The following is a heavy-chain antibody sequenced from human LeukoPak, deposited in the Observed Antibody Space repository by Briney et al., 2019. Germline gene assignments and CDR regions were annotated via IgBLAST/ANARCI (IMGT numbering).Heavy chain of an antibody. CDR3: ARARDTWNDDGRFDY. D-gene: IGHD1-1*01. J-gene: IGHJ4*02. CDR2: INPSGGST. CDR1: GYTFTSYY. V-gene: IGHV1-46*01. Sequence: ASVKVSCEASGYTFTSYYMHWVRQAPGQGLEWMGIINPSGGSTSYAQKFQGRVTMTRDMSTSTVYMELSSLRSEDTAVYYCARARDTWNDDGRFDYWGQGTLVTVSS.